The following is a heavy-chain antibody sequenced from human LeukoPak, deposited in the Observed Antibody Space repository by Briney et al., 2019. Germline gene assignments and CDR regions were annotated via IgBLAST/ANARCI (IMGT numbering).Heavy chain of an antibody. V-gene: IGHV4-61*02. CDR1: GGSISSGSYY. CDR2: IYTSGST. D-gene: IGHD5-18*01. J-gene: IGHJ5*02. Sequence: SQTLSLTCTVSGGSISSGSYYWSWIRQPAGKGLEWIGRIYTSGSTNYSPSLKSRVTISVDTSKNQFSLKLSSVTAADTAVYYCARAGYGYGRGWFDPWGQGTLVTVSS. CDR3: ARAGYGYGRGWFDP.